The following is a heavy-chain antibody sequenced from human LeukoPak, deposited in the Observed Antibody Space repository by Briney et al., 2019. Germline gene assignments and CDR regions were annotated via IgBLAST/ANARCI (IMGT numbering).Heavy chain of an antibody. J-gene: IGHJ3*02. V-gene: IGHV3-7*01. CDR3: ARDLLRFLDSDAFDI. CDR2: IKQDGSEK. CDR1: GFTFSSYW. Sequence: GGSLRLSCAASGFTFSSYWVSWVRQAPGKGLEWVANIKQDGSEKYYVDSVKGRFTISRDNAKNSLYLQMNSLRAEDTAVYYCARDLLRFLDSDAFDIWGQGTMVTVSS. D-gene: IGHD3-3*01.